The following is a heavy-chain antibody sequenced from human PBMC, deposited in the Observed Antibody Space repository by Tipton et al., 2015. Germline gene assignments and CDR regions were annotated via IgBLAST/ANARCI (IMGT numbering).Heavy chain of an antibody. Sequence: SLRLSCAASGFTFSSSMHWVRQTTGKGLEWVSAIGTAGDTYYAGSVKGRFTISREDAKNSLYLQMNSLRAEDTALYYCAHLYGDSHYFDYWGQGTLVTVSS. CDR2: IGTAGDT. CDR3: AHLYGDSHYFDY. J-gene: IGHJ4*02. V-gene: IGHV3-13*01. CDR1: GFTFSSS. D-gene: IGHD4-17*01.